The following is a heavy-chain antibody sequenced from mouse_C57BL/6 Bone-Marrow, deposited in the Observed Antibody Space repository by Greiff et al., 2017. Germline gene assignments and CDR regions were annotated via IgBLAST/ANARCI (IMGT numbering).Heavy chain of an antibody. CDR2: ISYSGST. Sequence: EVKLQESGPGLAKPSPTLSLTCSVTGYSITSDYWNWIRKFPGNKLEYMGYISYSGSTYYNPSLKSRISITRDTSKNQYYLQLTSVTTEDTATYYCARYNYGYEGGMDYWGQGTSVTVSS. V-gene: IGHV3-8*01. D-gene: IGHD2-2*01. CDR3: ARYNYGYEGGMDY. J-gene: IGHJ4*01. CDR1: GYSITSDY.